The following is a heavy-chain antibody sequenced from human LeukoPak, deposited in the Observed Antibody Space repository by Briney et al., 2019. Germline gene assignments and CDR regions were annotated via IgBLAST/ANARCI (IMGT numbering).Heavy chain of an antibody. J-gene: IGHJ4*02. CDR3: AKDRTLIQLWLGYYFDY. Sequence: GGSLRLSCAASGFTFSDYYMSWIRQAPGKGLEWVSAISGSGGSTYYADSVKGRFTISRDNSKNTLYLQMNSLRAEDTAVYYCAKDRTLIQLWLGYYFDYWGQGTLVTVSS. CDR2: ISGSGGST. D-gene: IGHD5-18*01. CDR1: GFTFSDYY. V-gene: IGHV3-23*01.